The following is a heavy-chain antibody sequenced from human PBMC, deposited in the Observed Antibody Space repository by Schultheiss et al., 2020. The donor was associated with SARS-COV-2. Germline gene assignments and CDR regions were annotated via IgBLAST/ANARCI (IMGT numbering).Heavy chain of an antibody. D-gene: IGHD2/OR15-2a*01. CDR2: INPNSGGT. Sequence: AAGKVSCKASGYTFTGYYMHWVRQAPGQGLEWMGRINPNSGGTNYAQKFQGRVTMTRDTSISTAYMELSRLRSDDTAVYYCARDSARMFEYWGQGTLVTVSS. V-gene: IGHV1-2*06. J-gene: IGHJ4*02. CDR3: ARDSARMFEY. CDR1: GYTFTGYY.